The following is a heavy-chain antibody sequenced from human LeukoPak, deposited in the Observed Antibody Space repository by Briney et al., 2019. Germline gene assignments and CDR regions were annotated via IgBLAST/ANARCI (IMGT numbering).Heavy chain of an antibody. D-gene: IGHD6-19*01. Sequence: GGSLRLSCAASGFAFSSYGMHWVRQAPGKGLEWVAVIWYDGSNKYYADSVKGRFTISRDNSKNTLYLQMNSLRAEDTAVYYCARDRSHDLIAVAGYFDYWGQGTLVTVSS. CDR1: GFAFSSYG. CDR2: IWYDGSNK. CDR3: ARDRSHDLIAVAGYFDY. J-gene: IGHJ4*02. V-gene: IGHV3-33*01.